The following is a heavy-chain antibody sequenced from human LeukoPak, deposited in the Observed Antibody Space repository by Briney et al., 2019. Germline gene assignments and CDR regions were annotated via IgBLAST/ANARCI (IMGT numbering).Heavy chain of an antibody. Sequence: GGSLRLSCAASGFTFSDYYMSWIRQAPGKGLEWVSYISSSGSTIYYADSVKGRFTISRDNAKNTLYLQMNSLRAEDTAVYYCAKDLHYGSADYWGQGTLVTVSS. V-gene: IGHV3-11*04. CDR3: AKDLHYGSADY. CDR2: ISSSGSTI. J-gene: IGHJ4*02. D-gene: IGHD3-10*01. CDR1: GFTFSDYY.